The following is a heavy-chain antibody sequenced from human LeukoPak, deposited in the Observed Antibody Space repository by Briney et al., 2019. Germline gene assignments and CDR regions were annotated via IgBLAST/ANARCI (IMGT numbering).Heavy chain of an antibody. D-gene: IGHD4-17*01. Sequence: SVKVSCKASGYTFTGYYMHWVRQAPGQGLEWMGGIIPIFGTANYAQKFQGRVTITADKSTSTAYMELSSLRSEDTAVYYCARAKDDYGDLYYFDYWGQGTLVTVSS. V-gene: IGHV1-69*06. J-gene: IGHJ4*02. CDR3: ARAKDDYGDLYYFDY. CDR1: GYTFTGYY. CDR2: IIPIFGTA.